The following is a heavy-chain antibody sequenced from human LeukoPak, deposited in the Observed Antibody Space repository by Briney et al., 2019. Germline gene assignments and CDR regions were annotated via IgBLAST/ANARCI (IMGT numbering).Heavy chain of an antibody. Sequence: PSETLSLTCTVSGGSISSYYWSWIRQPPGKGLEWIGYIYYSGSTNYNPSLKSRVTISVDTSKNQFSLKLSSVTAADTAVYYCARGVDFWSGYYTYYYYYYMDVWGKGTTVTVSS. V-gene: IGHV4-59*01. D-gene: IGHD3-3*01. J-gene: IGHJ6*03. CDR2: IYYSGST. CDR1: GGSISSYY. CDR3: ARGVDFWSGYYTYYYYYYMDV.